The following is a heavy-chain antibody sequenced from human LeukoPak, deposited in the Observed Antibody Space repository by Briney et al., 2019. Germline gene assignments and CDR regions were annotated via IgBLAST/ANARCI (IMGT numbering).Heavy chain of an antibody. J-gene: IGHJ3*02. CDR2: IRNDGSNY. D-gene: IGHD2-2*01. Sequence: GGSLRLSCAASGFIFSDYGMHWVRQAPGKGLEWVAFIRNDGSNYYHADSVKGRFTISRDNSRNTLSLQMNSLRAEDTAVYYCANWGQYCRSTSCLSSFDIWGQGTMVTVSS. CDR3: ANWGQYCRSTSCLSSFDI. V-gene: IGHV3-30*02. CDR1: GFIFSDYG.